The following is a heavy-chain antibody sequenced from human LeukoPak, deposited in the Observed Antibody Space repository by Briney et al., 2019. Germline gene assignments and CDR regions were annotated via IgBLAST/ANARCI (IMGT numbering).Heavy chain of an antibody. Sequence: PGGSLRLSCAASGFTFSSYWMSWVRQAPGKGLEWVANIKQDGSENYYVDSVRGRFTISRDNAKNSLYLQMNSLRAEDTPVYCCARDSRSMIVGRQKSGLDCWGQGALVTVSS. D-gene: IGHD3-22*01. J-gene: IGHJ4*02. CDR3: ARDSRSMIVGRQKSGLDC. V-gene: IGHV3-7*01. CDR2: IKQDGSEN. CDR1: GFTFSSYW.